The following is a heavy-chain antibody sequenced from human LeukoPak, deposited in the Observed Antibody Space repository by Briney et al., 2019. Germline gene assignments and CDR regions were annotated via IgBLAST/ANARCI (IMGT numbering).Heavy chain of an antibody. D-gene: IGHD3-10*01. Sequence: SETLSLTCTVSGGSISSSSYYWGWIRQPPGKGLEWIGSIYYSGSTYYNPSLKSRVAISVDTSKNQFSLKLRSVTAADTAVYYCARRSYYYSPFDYWGQGTLVTVSS. CDR1: GGSISSSSYY. V-gene: IGHV4-39*01. CDR2: IYYSGST. J-gene: IGHJ4*02. CDR3: ARRSYYYSPFDY.